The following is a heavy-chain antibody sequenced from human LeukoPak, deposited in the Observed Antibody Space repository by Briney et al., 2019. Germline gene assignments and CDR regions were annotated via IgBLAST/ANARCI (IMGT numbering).Heavy chain of an antibody. V-gene: IGHV3-48*03. Sequence: GGSLRLSCAASGFSFSSFEMNWVRQAPGKGLEWISYISSSGSTIYYADSVKGRFTISRDNAKNSLYVQMNSLRDEDTAVYYCASHPRYDIYGMDVWGQGTLVTVSS. CDR1: GFSFSSFE. J-gene: IGHJ4*02. D-gene: IGHD3-9*01. CDR2: ISSSGSTI. CDR3: ASHPRYDIYGMDV.